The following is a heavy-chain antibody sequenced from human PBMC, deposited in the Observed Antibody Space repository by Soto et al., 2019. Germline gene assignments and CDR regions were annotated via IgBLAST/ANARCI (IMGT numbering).Heavy chain of an antibody. D-gene: IGHD5-12*01. J-gene: IGHJ4*02. CDR2: ISGGGDST. CDR1: GFTFSSYA. CDR3: AKEGPWREYDY. V-gene: IGHV3-23*01. Sequence: EVQLLESGGGLVQPGGSPRFSCAASGFTFSSYAMSWVRQAPGKGLQWVSAISGGGDSTYYADSVKGRFTISRDNSKNTLYLLMNSLRAEDTAVYYCAKEGPWREYDYWGQGTLVTVSS.